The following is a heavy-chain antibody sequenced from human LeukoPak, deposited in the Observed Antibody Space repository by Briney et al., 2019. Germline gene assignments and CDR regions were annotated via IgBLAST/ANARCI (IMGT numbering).Heavy chain of an antibody. J-gene: IGHJ5*02. Sequence: ASVKVSCKASGYTFTSYGISWVRQAPGQGLERMGWISAYNGNTNYAQKLQGRVTMTTDTSTSTAYMELRSLRSDDTAVYYCARDSTPTIFGVVSGYNWFDPWGQGTLVTVSS. CDR3: ARDSTPTIFGVVSGYNWFDP. CDR2: ISAYNGNT. CDR1: GYTFTSYG. D-gene: IGHD3-3*01. V-gene: IGHV1-18*01.